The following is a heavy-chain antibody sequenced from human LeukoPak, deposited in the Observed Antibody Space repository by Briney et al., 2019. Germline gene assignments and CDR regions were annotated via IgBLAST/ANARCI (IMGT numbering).Heavy chain of an antibody. CDR1: GFTFSSYW. J-gene: IGHJ1*01. V-gene: IGHV3-7*01. D-gene: IGHD6-19*01. CDR3: ATGYSSGWYFYFQH. Sequence: SGGSLRLSCAASGFTFSSYWMSWVRQAPGKGLERVANIKQDGSEKNYVDSVKGRFTISRDNAKNSLSLRMNGLSAEDTAVYYCATGYSSGWYFYFQHWGQGSLVSVSS. CDR2: IKQDGSEK.